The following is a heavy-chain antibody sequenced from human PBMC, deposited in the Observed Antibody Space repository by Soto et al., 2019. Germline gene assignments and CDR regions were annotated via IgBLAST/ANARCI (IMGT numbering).Heavy chain of an antibody. V-gene: IGHV1-18*01. J-gene: IGHJ4*02. Sequence: ASVKVSCKASGYTFTSYGISWVRQAPGQGLEWMGWISAYNGNTNYAQKLQGRVTMTTDTSTSTAYMELRSLRSDDTAVYYCARVSYCSGGSCYSPFVDYWGQGTLVTSPQ. CDR2: ISAYNGNT. D-gene: IGHD2-15*01. CDR3: ARVSYCSGGSCYSPFVDY. CDR1: GYTFTSYG.